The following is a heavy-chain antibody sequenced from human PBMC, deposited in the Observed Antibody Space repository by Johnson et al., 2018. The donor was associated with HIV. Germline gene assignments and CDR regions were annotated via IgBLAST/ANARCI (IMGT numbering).Heavy chain of an antibody. V-gene: IGHV3-66*01. CDR3: AKDFLYCGGDCYSGAFDI. Sequence: VQLVESGGGLVQPGGSLRLSCAASGLTVSTNDIDWVRQAPGKGLEWVAIIYSGGSTYYADSVKGIFTTTRDHSKNTLYLQMNSLRAEDTAVYYCAKDFLYCGGDCYSGAFDIWGQGTMVTVSS. J-gene: IGHJ3*02. CDR2: IYSGGST. CDR1: GLTVSTND. D-gene: IGHD2-21*01.